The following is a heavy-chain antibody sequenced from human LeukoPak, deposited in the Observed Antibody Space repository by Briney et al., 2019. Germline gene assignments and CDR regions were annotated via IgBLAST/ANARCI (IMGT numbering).Heavy chain of an antibody. CDR2: ISSASTYI. CDR1: GFTFSSYS. V-gene: IGHV3-21*01. J-gene: IGHJ4*02. CDR3: ARLVWDTTMADGDIDS. D-gene: IGHD5-18*01. Sequence: PGGSLRLSCAASGFTFSSYSMNWVRQAPGKGLEWVSSISSASTYIYYADSVKGRFTISRDNAKNPLYLQMNSLRAEDTAMYYCARLVWDTTMADGDIDSWGQGTLLIVSS.